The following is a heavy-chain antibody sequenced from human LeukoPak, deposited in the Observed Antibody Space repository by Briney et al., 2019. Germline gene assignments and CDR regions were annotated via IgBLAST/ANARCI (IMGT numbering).Heavy chain of an antibody. CDR3: ARHTTHGDYNPNDY. J-gene: IGHJ4*02. CDR2: ISYSGNT. CDR1: GGSISNYH. Sequence: SETLSLTCTVSGGSISNYHWSWIRQPPGKELEWIGYISYSGNTDSNPSLKSRVTISVDTSKNQFSLKLSSVTAADTAVYYCARHTTHGDYNPNDYWGQGTLVTVSS. V-gene: IGHV4-59*08. D-gene: IGHD3-16*01.